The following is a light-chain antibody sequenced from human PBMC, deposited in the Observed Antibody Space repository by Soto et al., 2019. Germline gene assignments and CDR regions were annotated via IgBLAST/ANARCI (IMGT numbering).Light chain of an antibody. CDR1: SSDVGGYNY. CDR2: EVS. V-gene: IGLV2-14*01. CDR3: SSYTGNDTPHV. J-gene: IGLJ1*01. Sequence: GSISEAIALSYTRTSSDVGGYNYVSWYQQHPGKAPKLMIYEVSNRPSGVSHRFSGSKSGNTASLTISGLQAEDEADYFCSSYTGNDTPHVFGTGTSVTVL.